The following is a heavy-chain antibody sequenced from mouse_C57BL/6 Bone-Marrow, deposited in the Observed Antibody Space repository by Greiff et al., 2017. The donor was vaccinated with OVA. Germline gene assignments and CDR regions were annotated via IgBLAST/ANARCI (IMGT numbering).Heavy chain of an antibody. V-gene: IGHV6-3*01. CDR1: GFTFSNYW. CDR3: TEALLFAWFAY. CDR2: IRLKSDNYAT. J-gene: IGHJ3*01. Sequence: EVQRVESGGGLVQPGGSMKLSCVASGFTFSNYWMNWVRQSPEKGLEWVAQIRLKSDNYATHYAESVKGRFTISRDDSKSSVYLQMNNLRAEDTGIYYCTEALLFAWFAYWGQGTLVTVSA. D-gene: IGHD2-1*01.